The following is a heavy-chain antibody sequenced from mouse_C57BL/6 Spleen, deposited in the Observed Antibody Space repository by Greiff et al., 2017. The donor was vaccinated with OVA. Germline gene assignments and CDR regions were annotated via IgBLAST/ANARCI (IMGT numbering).Heavy chain of an antibody. CDR1: GYAFSSSW. V-gene: IGHV1-82*01. D-gene: IGHD4-1*01. CDR3: ARRANWSYCYAMDY. J-gene: IGHJ4*01. Sequence: QVHVKQSGPELVKPGASVKISCKASGYAFSSSWMNWVKQRPGKGLEWIGRIYPGDGDTNYNGKFKGKATLTADKSYSTAYMQLSSLTSEDSAVYFCARRANWSYCYAMDYWGQGTSVTVSS. CDR2: IYPGDGDT.